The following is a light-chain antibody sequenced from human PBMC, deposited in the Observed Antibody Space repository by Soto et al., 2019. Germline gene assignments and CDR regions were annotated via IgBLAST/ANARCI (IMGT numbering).Light chain of an antibody. J-gene: IGKJ2*01. CDR3: QQSYIDST. V-gene: IGKV1-39*01. CDR2: AAS. Sequence: DIQMTQSPSSLSASVGDRVTITCRASQYIGTYLNWYQQKQGKAPTVLIYAASTLQSGVPSRFSGSGSGTDFALTISSLQTEDFATHYCQQSYIDSTFGPGTKLEIK. CDR1: QYIGTY.